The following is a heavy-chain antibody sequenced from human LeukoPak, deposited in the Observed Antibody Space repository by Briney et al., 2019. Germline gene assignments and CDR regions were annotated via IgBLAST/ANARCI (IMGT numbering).Heavy chain of an antibody. V-gene: IGHV4-4*02. D-gene: IGHD3-10*01. Sequence: SGTLSLTCTVSGGSISSSSWWSWVRQTPGKGLEWIGEISQSGSTKYNSFLRSRITISVDKSKNHLSLKLSSVTAADTAVYYCGSAYASGTYAYGGQGTLVTVSS. CDR1: GGSISSSSW. CDR2: ISQSGST. J-gene: IGHJ4*02. CDR3: GSAYASGTYAY.